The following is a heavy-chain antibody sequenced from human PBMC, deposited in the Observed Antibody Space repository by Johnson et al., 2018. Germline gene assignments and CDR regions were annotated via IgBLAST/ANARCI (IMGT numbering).Heavy chain of an antibody. CDR2: ISYDGSNK. Sequence: QVQLVESGGGVVQPGRSLRLSCAASGFTFSSYAMHWVRQAPGKGLEWVAVISYDGSNKYYADSVNGRFTISRDNSKNTLYLQMNSRRAEDTAVYYCASTPSLFGDDAFDIWGQGTMVTVSS. V-gene: IGHV3-30-3*01. D-gene: IGHD3-10*01. CDR3: ASTPSLFGDDAFDI. CDR1: GFTFSSYA. J-gene: IGHJ3*02.